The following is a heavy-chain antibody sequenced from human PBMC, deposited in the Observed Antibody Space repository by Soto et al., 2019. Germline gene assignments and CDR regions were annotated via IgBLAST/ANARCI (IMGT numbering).Heavy chain of an antibody. CDR3: AKNVLHRGVES. CDR1: GFTFRDHA. V-gene: IGHV3-23*01. CDR2: ITKSGTDR. Sequence: EVQILEFGGGSVQPGMSLRLSCAVSGFTFRDHAMTWVRQAPGQGLEYVSSITKSGTDRFYADSVKGRFSISRDNSMNTLYLQMNSLTAEDTALYLCAKNVLHRGVESWGRGTLVTVSS. J-gene: IGHJ4*02.